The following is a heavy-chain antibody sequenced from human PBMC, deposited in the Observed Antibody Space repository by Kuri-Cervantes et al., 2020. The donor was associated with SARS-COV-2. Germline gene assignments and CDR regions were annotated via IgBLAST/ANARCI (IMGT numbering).Heavy chain of an antibody. Sequence: SVKVSCKASGGTFSSYAISWVRQAPGQGLEWMGGIIPIFGTANYAQKFQGRVTITADESTSTAYMELSSLRSEDTAVYHCARVGDCSSTSCRYYFDYWGQGTLVTVSS. J-gene: IGHJ4*02. V-gene: IGHV1-69*13. CDR1: GGTFSSYA. CDR2: IIPIFGTA. CDR3: ARVGDCSSTSCRYYFDY. D-gene: IGHD2-2*01.